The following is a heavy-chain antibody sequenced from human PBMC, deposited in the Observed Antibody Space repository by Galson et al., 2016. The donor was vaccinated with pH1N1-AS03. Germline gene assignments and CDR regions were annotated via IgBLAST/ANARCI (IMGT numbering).Heavy chain of an antibody. D-gene: IGHD1-7*01. CDR3: ARDSPLNYYLDL. J-gene: IGHJ2*01. Sequence: SLRLSCAASGFSFSASWMSWVRQAPGKGLEWVANIRQDGSEKYYVDSVEGRFTISKDNAKNSLYLQMNSLRDEARAVYDCARDSPLNYYLDLWGRGTLVTVSS. CDR2: IRQDGSEK. CDR1: GFSFSASW. V-gene: IGHV3-7*03.